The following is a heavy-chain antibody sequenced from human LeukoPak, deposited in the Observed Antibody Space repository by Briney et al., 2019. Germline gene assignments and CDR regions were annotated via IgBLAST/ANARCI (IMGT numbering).Heavy chain of an antibody. CDR1: GGSFSGYY. CDR3: ARGQDGPRMNY. Sequence: PSXTPSXTCAVYGGSFSGYYWSWLRQPPGKGLEWIGEINHSGSTNYNPSLKSRVTISVDTSKNQFSLKLSSVTAADKAVYYCARGQDGPRMNYWGQGTLVTVSS. D-gene: IGHD5-24*01. CDR2: INHSGST. V-gene: IGHV4-34*01. J-gene: IGHJ4*02.